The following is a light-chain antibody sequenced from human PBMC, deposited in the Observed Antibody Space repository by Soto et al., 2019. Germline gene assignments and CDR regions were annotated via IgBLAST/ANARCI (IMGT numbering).Light chain of an antibody. CDR1: QDSTKY. V-gene: IGKV3-15*01. CDR2: DVS. J-gene: IGKJ5*01. Sequence: MTQSPSSLSASVGDRVTITCRASQDSTKYLAWYQQKSGQSPRLLIYDVSNRATGVPARFSGSGSETDFTLTISGLRSEDSAVYFCQQYNNWPFSFGQGTRLEIK. CDR3: QQYNNWPFS.